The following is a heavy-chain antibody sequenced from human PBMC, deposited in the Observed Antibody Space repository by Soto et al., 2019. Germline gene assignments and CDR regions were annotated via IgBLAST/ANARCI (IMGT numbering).Heavy chain of an antibody. CDR1: GFTFSSYA. J-gene: IGHJ6*02. Sequence: GGSLRLSCAASGFTFSSYAMSWVRQAPGKGLEWVSAISGSGGSTYYADSVKGRFTISRDNSENTLYLQMNSLRDEDTAVYYCARDRTSIAYYYYYGMDVWGQGTTVTVSS. D-gene: IGHD2-2*01. CDR3: ARDRTSIAYYYYYGMDV. CDR2: ISGSGGST. V-gene: IGHV3-23*01.